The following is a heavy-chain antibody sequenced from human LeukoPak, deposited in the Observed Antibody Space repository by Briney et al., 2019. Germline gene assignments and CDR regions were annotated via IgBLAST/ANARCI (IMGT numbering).Heavy chain of an antibody. CDR2: ITSSGNTI. D-gene: IGHD2-2*01. CDR3: ARVGCSSTSCYVEPEVHDAFDI. V-gene: IGHV3-48*03. Sequence: AGGSLRLSCAASGFTFSSYDMNWVRQAPGKGLEWISYITSSGNTIYYADSVKGRFTISRDNAKSSLYLQMNSLRAEDTAVYYCARVGCSSTSCYVEPEVHDAFDIWGQGAMVTVSS. CDR1: GFTFSSYD. J-gene: IGHJ3*02.